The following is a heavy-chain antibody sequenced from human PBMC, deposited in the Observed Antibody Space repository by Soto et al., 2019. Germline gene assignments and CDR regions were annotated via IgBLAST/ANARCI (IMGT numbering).Heavy chain of an antibody. CDR2: SYSSGST. CDR3: AGDPHEVPAGGYGMDV. J-gene: IGHJ6*02. V-gene: IGHV4-30-4*01. CDR1: GGSITSGDYY. D-gene: IGHD2-2*01. Sequence: QVQLQESGPGLVKPSQTLSLTCTVSGGSITSGDYYWTWIRQTPGKGLEWIGYSYSSGSTRYNPSLESRVTISVDTAKNQFSLKLSSVTAADTAMYYCAGDPHEVPAGGYGMDVWGQGTTVIVSS.